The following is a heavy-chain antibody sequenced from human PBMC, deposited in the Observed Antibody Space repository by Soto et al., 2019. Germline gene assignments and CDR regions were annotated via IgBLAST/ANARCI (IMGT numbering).Heavy chain of an antibody. J-gene: IGHJ4*02. CDR1: GGTFNNYA. D-gene: IGHD2-8*02. CDR3: ARWGGLSCSGAVCFKKPFDY. CDR2: LIPISGTT. Sequence: QVQLVQSGAEVKRPESSMKVSCKPSGGTFNNYAINWVRQAPGQGLEWMGALIPISGTTKYAQKFQGRVTIAADKSTSKVYMDLSSLRSEDTAVYYCARWGGLSCSGAVCFKKPFDYWGQGTLVTVSS. V-gene: IGHV1-69*06.